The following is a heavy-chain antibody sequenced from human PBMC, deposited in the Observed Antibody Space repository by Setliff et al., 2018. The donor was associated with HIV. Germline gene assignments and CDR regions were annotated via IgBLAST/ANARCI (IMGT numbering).Heavy chain of an antibody. Sequence: SETLSLTCTVSGGSISSGSYYWSWIRQPAGKGLEWIGHIYTSGSTNYNPSLKSRVIISIDTSKNQFSLNLTSVTAADTAVYYCARDRGSYNFWSGLARGDNWFDPWGQGTLVTVSS. CDR2: IYTSGST. CDR1: GGSISSGSYY. D-gene: IGHD3-3*01. CDR3: ARDRGSYNFWSGLARGDNWFDP. V-gene: IGHV4-61*09. J-gene: IGHJ5*02.